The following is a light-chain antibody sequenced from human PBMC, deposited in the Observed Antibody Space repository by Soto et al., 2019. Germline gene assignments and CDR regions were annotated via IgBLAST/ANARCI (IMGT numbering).Light chain of an antibody. J-gene: IGKJ1*01. CDR3: YQYNNWPT. V-gene: IGKV3D-15*01. Sequence: IVMTQSPDTLSLSPGERSTLSFRTSQTVNSNLAWYQHKPGQSPRLLIYGASTRATTTPGRFSGSGSGTEFTLTISSLQSEDFAVYFCYQYNNWPTFGQGTKVDNK. CDR2: GAS. CDR1: QTVNSN.